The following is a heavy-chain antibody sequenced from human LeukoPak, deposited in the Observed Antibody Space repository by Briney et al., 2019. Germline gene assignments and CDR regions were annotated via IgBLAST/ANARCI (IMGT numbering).Heavy chain of an antibody. CDR3: AKDSQEYDSSGYYSPFGY. J-gene: IGHJ4*03. D-gene: IGHD3-22*01. CDR2: IIGVVGRA. Sequence: GGSLRLSCAASGVTFSIYAMTWVRRAPGQGLEWVSGIIGVVGRAYYADSVKGRFTISRDNSKKTLYLQMNSLRAEDTAVYYCAKDSQEYDSSGYYSPFGYWGHGALVTVAS. V-gene: IGHV3-23*01. CDR1: GVTFSIYA.